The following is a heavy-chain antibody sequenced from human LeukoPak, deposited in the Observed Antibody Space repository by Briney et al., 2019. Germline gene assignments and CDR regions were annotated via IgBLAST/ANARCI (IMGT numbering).Heavy chain of an antibody. V-gene: IGHV3-30*04. CDR1: GFTFSSYA. J-gene: IGHJ4*02. CDR2: ISYDGSNK. D-gene: IGHD3-10*01. CDR3: ARPLYYGSGTF. Sequence: PGGSLRLSCAASGFTFSSYAMHWVRQAPGKGLEWVAVISYDGSNKYYADSVKGRFTISRDNSKNTLYLQMSSLRAEDTAVYYCARPLYYGSGTFWGQGTLVAVSS.